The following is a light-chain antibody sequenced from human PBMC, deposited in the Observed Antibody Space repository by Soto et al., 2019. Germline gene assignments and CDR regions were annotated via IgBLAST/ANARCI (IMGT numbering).Light chain of an antibody. V-gene: IGKV1-5*03. J-gene: IGKJ5*01. CDR3: QQTYSTPQP. CDR1: RTISDW. Sequence: DIQMTQSPSTLSASLGDRVTITCRASRTISDWLAWYQQRPGKAPKLLIYRASRLESGVPSRFSGSGSGTEFTLTISGLQPDDFASYYCQQTYSTPQPFGQGTRLEIK. CDR2: RAS.